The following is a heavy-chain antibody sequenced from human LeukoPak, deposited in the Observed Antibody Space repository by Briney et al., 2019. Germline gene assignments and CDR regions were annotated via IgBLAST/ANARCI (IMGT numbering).Heavy chain of an antibody. V-gene: IGHV4-39*02. CDR1: GGSISSSSYY. J-gene: IGHJ3*02. Sequence: SETLSVTCTVSGGSISSSSYYWGWIRQPPGKGLEWIGSIYYSGSTYYNPSLKSRVTISVDTSKNQFSLKLSSVTAADTAVYYCARDYPWIQLWLGAFDIWGQGTMVTVSS. CDR3: ARDYPWIQLWLGAFDI. CDR2: IYYSGST. D-gene: IGHD5-18*01.